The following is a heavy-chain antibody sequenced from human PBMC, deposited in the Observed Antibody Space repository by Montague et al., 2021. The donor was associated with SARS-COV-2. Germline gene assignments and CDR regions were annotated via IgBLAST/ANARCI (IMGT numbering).Heavy chain of an antibody. D-gene: IGHD3-22*01. CDR2: VSGSTTNT. CDR1: GFTFSSYS. CDR3: AKDHAVYDTSVYYHYGASDI. Sequence: RLSWSASGFTFSSYSMSWVRQAPGKGLEWVSTVSGSTTNTFYADSVKGRFTISRDNSKNTLYLQMNSLRVEDSAVYYCAKDHAVYDTSVYYHYGASDIWGQGTMVTVSS. V-gene: IGHV3-23*01. J-gene: IGHJ3*02.